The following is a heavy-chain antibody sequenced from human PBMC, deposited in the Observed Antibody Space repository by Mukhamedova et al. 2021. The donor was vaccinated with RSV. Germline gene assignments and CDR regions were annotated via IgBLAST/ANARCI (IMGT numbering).Heavy chain of an antibody. CDR2: IYPGDSDS. J-gene: IGHJ4*02. CDR3: ARQYGSGSLDF. D-gene: IGHD3-10*01. Sequence: EYMGIIYPGDSDSRYSPSFQGQVTISADTSITTAYLQWGSLKASDTAIYYCARQYGSGSLDFWGQGTLVTVSS. V-gene: IGHV5-51*01.